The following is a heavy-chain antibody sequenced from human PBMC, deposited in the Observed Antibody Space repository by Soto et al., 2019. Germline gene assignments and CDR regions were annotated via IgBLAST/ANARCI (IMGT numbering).Heavy chain of an antibody. CDR2: IYYSGST. J-gene: IGHJ4*02. CDR1: GGSISSGDYY. V-gene: IGHV4-30-4*01. CDR3: ARQDYYSDYVAPFDY. D-gene: IGHD4-17*01. Sequence: SETLSLTCTVSGGSISSGDYYWSWIRQPPGKGLEWIGYIYYSGSTYYNPSLKSRVTISVDTSKNQFSLKLSSVTAADTAVYYCARQDYYSDYVAPFDYWGQGTLVTVSS.